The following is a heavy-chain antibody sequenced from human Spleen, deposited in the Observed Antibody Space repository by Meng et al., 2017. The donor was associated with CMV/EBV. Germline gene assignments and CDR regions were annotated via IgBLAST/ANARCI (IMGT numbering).Heavy chain of an antibody. D-gene: IGHD6-13*01. CDR1: GYTFISYG. Sequence: ASVKVSCKASGYTFISYGISWVRQAPGQGLEWMGWISAYNGNTNYAQKLQDRVTMTTDTSTSTAYMELRSLRSDDTAVYYCARERAAVGRPRALDYWRQGTLVTVSS. CDR3: ARERAAVGRPRALDY. J-gene: IGHJ4*02. V-gene: IGHV1-18*01. CDR2: ISAYNGNT.